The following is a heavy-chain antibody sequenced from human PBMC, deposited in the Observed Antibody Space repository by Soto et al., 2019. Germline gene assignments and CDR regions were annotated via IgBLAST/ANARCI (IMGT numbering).Heavy chain of an antibody. V-gene: IGHV3-23*01. CDR2: IIDSGGST. CDR3: AKGRSYYYYYGVDV. CDR1: GLPFSSCA. J-gene: IGHJ6*02. Sequence: EVQLLESGGGWVRLGGSLRLSCEALGLPFSSCALAWVRRAPGKGLGWVSDIIDSGGSTYYADSVKGRFTISRDNSKSTLYLQMNSLRAEDTALYYCAKGRSYYYYYGVDVWGQGTTVTVSS.